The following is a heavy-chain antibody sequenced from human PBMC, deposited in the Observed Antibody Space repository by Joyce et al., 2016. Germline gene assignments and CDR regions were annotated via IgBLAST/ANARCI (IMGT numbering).Heavy chain of an antibody. D-gene: IGHD3-22*01. CDR3: ARGGIVYDYSMDL. V-gene: IGHV3-21*02. CDR1: GFTFSTSS. Sequence: EVQLVESGVGLVKPGGSLRISCAASGFTFSTSSMSWFRRAPGKGLEWVSAISNDSTYIFYADSVKGRFTVSRDNAKNSLYLQMNSLRAEDTAVFFCARGGIVYDYSMDLWGQGTTVTVSS. CDR2: ISNDSTYI. J-gene: IGHJ6*02.